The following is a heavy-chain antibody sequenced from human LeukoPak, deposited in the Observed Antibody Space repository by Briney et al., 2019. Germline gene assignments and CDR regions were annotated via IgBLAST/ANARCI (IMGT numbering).Heavy chain of an antibody. CDR2: IYSGAST. J-gene: IGHJ4*02. D-gene: IGHD4-17*01. Sequence: GGSLRLSCATSGFSVSSNYMSWVRQAPGKGLKWVSLIYSGASTYYADSVQGRFTISRDNSKNTLYLQMNSLRDEDTAVYYCARVYRDYYFDSWGQGTLVTVSS. CDR3: ARVYRDYYFDS. CDR1: GFSVSSNY. V-gene: IGHV3-53*01.